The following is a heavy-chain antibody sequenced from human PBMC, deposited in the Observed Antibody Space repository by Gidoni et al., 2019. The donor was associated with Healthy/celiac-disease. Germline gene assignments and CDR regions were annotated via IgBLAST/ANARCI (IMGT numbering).Heavy chain of an antibody. Sequence: QVQLQQWGAGLLKPSETLSLTCDVYGGSVSGYYWSWIRQPPGKGLEWIGEINHSGSTNYNPSLKSRVTISVDTSKNQFSLKLSSVTAADTAVYYCARGRDGSGSYYKVWFDPWGQGTLVTVSS. V-gene: IGHV4-34*01. J-gene: IGHJ5*02. CDR3: ARGRDGSGSYYKVWFDP. D-gene: IGHD3-10*01. CDR2: INHSGST. CDR1: GGSVSGYY.